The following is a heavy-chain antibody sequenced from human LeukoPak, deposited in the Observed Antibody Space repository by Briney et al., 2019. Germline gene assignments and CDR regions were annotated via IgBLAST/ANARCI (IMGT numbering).Heavy chain of an antibody. CDR2: ISSGSTL. D-gene: IGHD5-12*01. Sequence: GGSLRLSCAGSGFTFSSYELNWVRQAPGKGLEWISYISSGSTLYYADSVKGRFTISRDDAKNSLYLQMNSLRGDDTAVYYCAGERGGYGFYWGQGTLATVSS. J-gene: IGHJ4*02. CDR1: GFTFSSYE. CDR3: AGERGGYGFY. V-gene: IGHV3-48*03.